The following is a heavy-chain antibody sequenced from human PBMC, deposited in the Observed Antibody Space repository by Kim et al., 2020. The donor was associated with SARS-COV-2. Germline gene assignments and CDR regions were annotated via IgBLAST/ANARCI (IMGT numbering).Heavy chain of an antibody. V-gene: IGHV1-3*01. CDR1: GYTFDTFS. CDR3: AREGSGSYNWLDP. Sequence: ASVKVSCKASGYTFDTFSLYWLRQAPGQRFEWMGWINGGNGNTRYSQNFQGRATFTRDTSATTAYMELTSLTFKDTAVYYCAREGSGSYNWLDPWGQGTLVTVSS. D-gene: IGHD3-10*01. J-gene: IGHJ5*02. CDR2: INGGNGNT.